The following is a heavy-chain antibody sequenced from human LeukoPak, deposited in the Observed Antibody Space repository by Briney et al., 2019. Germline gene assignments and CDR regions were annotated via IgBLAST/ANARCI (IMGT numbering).Heavy chain of an antibody. CDR2: ISYDGSNK. V-gene: IGHV3-30*04. CDR1: GFTFSSYE. CDR3: ARDPDVMYSSGWLDY. Sequence: GGSLRLSCAVSGFTFSSYEMNWVRQAPGKGLEWVAVISYDGSNKYYADSVKGRFTISRDNSKNTLYLQMNSLRAEDTAVYYCARDPDVMYSSGWLDYWGQGTLVTVSS. D-gene: IGHD6-19*01. J-gene: IGHJ4*02.